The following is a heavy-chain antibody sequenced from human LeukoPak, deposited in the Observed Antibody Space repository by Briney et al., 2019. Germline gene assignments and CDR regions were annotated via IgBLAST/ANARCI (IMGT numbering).Heavy chain of an antibody. V-gene: IGHV3-7*01. CDR3: ARPRRQWLLLDAFDL. J-gene: IGHJ3*01. CDR1: GFRFSSYW. CDR2: IKEDGSEK. Sequence: PGGSLRLSCAAPGFRFSSYWMNWVRQAPGKGLEWLAYIKEDGSEKYYLSSVRGRFTISRDNAKNSLYLQMSGLRVEDTAVYFCARPRRQWLLLDAFDLWGQGTMVTVSS. D-gene: IGHD6-19*01.